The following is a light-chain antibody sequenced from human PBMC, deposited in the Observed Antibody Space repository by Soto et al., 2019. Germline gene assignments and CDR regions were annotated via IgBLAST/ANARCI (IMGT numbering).Light chain of an antibody. CDR3: QQYYNAPDT. Sequence: DIPMTQSPSSLSASVGDRVTITCRASQGITNYLAWYQQRPGQIPRLLIYAASTLQSGVPSRFSASESGTDFTLTISSLHPEDVGTYYCQQYYNAPDTFGPGTKVVIK. CDR1: QGITNY. V-gene: IGKV1-27*01. CDR2: AAS. J-gene: IGKJ1*01.